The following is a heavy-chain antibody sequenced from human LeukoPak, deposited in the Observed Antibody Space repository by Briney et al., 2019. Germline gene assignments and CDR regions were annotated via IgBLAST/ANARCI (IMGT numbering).Heavy chain of an antibody. CDR2: IYYSGST. Sequence: SETLSLTCAVSGGSISSSNWWSWVRQPPGKGLEWIGSIYYSGSTYYNPSLKSRVTISVDTSKNQFSLKLSSVTAADTAVYYCARGAGIAVAFLFDYWGQGTLVTVSS. J-gene: IGHJ4*02. CDR3: ARGAGIAVAFLFDY. D-gene: IGHD6-19*01. CDR1: GGSISSSNW. V-gene: IGHV4-4*02.